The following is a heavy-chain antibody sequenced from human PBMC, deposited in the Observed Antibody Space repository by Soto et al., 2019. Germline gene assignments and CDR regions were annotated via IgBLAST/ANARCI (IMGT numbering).Heavy chain of an antibody. V-gene: IGHV3-72*01. J-gene: IGHJ6*02. D-gene: IGHD6-19*01. CDR2: IRRKANSYTT. CDR3: GMLGGWSGGSSGMDV. Sequence: EVQLVESGGGLVQPGGSLRLSCAASGLIFSDYHMDWVRQAPGKGVEWVGRIRRKANSYTTEYAASVKGRFTISRADSKNSLYLQLNSLKSEDTAVYYCGMLGGWSGGSSGMDVWGQGTTVTVSS. CDR1: GLIFSDYH.